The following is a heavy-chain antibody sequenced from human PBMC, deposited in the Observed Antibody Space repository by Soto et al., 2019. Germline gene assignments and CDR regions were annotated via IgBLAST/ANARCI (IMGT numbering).Heavy chain of an antibody. J-gene: IGHJ4*02. D-gene: IGHD5-12*01. CDR1: GFTFSNYA. V-gene: IGHV3-23*01. CDR3: AKDAVSRDGVWLAHD. CDR2: LYGSGVGI. Sequence: GGSLRLSCAASGFTFSNYAMIWIRQVPGKGLQWVSGLYGSGVGIHYAESVKDRFTISRDNSAYAVYLQMNNLRVEDSAIYYCAKDAVSRDGVWLAHDWGQGTVVTFSS.